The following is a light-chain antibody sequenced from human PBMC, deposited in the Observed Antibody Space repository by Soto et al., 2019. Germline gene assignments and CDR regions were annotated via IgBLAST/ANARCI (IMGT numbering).Light chain of an antibody. CDR3: VSFAVGTYG. CDR1: SSDVGAYIF. CDR2: DVN. V-gene: IGLV2-8*01. Sequence: QSVLTQPPSASGSPGQSVTISCTGTSSDVGAYIFVSWYQQHTGKAPKLMIYDVNRRPSGVPDRFSGSKSCNTASLTVSGLQAEDEADYYCVSFAVGTYGFVTGTKVTVL. J-gene: IGLJ1*01.